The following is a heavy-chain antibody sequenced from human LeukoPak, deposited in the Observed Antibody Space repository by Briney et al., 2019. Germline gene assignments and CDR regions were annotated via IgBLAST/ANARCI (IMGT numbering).Heavy chain of an antibody. CDR3: AKLTFADYYDSSGFLDY. J-gene: IGHJ4*02. CDR1: GFTVSSNY. D-gene: IGHD3-22*01. V-gene: IGHV3-53*05. Sequence: GGSLRLSCAASGFTVSSNYMSWVRQAPGKGLEWVSVIYSGGSTYYADSVKGRFTISRDNSKNTLYLQMNSLRAEDTAVYYCAKLTFADYYDSSGFLDYWGQGTLVTVSS. CDR2: IYSGGST.